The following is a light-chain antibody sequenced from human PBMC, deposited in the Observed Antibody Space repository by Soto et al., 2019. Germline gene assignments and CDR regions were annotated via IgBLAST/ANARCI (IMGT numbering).Light chain of an antibody. CDR2: DAS. CDR1: QDISNY. Sequence: DIQMTQSPSSLSASVGDRVTITCQASQDISNYLNWYQQKPGEAPKLLLYDASNLETGVPSRFSGSGSGTYFAFTISSLQPEDIATYYCQQYDNLLETFGQGTKLEIK. J-gene: IGKJ2*01. V-gene: IGKV1-33*01. CDR3: QQYDNLLET.